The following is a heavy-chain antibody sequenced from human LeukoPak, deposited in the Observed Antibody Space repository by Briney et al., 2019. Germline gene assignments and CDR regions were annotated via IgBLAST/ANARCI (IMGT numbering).Heavy chain of an antibody. CDR2: ISGSGGST. Sequence: GGSLRLSCAASGFTFSSYAMNWVRQAPGKGLEWVSVISGSGGSTHYADSVKGRFTISRDNSKNSLYLQMNSLRAEDTAVYYCATTIGGYNYGPSFDYWGQGTLVTVSS. CDR3: ATTIGGYNYGPSFDY. D-gene: IGHD5-18*01. V-gene: IGHV3-23*01. CDR1: GFTFSSYA. J-gene: IGHJ4*02.